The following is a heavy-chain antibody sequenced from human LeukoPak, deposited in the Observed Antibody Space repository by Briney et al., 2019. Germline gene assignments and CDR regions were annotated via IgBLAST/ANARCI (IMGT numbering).Heavy chain of an antibody. J-gene: IGHJ4*02. V-gene: IGHV1-46*01. CDR3: ARDVGTALVTGDY. CDR1: GYTFTIYY. D-gene: IGHD5-18*01. CDR2: INPSGGST. Sequence: GASVKVSCKASGYTFTIYYIHWVRQAPGQGLEWMGLINPSGGSTNYAQKFQGRVTMTRDTSTSTVYMELSSLRSEDTAVYYCARDVGTALVTGDYWGQGTLVTVSS.